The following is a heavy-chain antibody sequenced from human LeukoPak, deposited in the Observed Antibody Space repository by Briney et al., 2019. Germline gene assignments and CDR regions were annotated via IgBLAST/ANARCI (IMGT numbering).Heavy chain of an antibody. J-gene: IGHJ4*02. V-gene: IGHV1-8*01. D-gene: IGHD6-13*01. CDR1: GYTFTSYD. CDR2: MNPNSGYT. Sequence: ASVKVSCKAPGYTFTSYDINWVRQATGQGLEWMGWMNPNSGYTGYAQKFQGRVTMTRNTSISTAYMELSSLRSEDTAVYYCATTGIAAAGSPSFDYWGQGTLVTVSS. CDR3: ATTGIAAAGSPSFDY.